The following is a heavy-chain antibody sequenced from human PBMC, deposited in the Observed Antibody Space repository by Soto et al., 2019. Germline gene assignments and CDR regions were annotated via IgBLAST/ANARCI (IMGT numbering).Heavy chain of an antibody. J-gene: IGHJ6*02. CDR1: GASISSFY. Sequence: PGETLSLTCTVSGASISSFYCSWIRQTAGKGLEWIGRIYSSGSANFNPSLNSRVSMSVDTSKNQFSLRLNSVTAADTAMYYCVREEQLGPFYYYAMDVWGQGTKVTVSS. CDR3: VREEQLGPFYYYAMDV. D-gene: IGHD6-6*01. V-gene: IGHV4-4*07. CDR2: IYSSGSA.